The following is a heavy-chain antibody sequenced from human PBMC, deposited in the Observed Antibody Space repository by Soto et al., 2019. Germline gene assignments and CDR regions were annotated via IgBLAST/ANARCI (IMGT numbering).Heavy chain of an antibody. J-gene: IGHJ5*02. D-gene: IGHD4-17*01. CDR1: GGSVSSGNYC. V-gene: IGHV4-61*01. CDR2: IYYSGST. Sequence: SETLSLTCTVSGGSVSSGNYCWSRIRQPPGKGLEWIGYIYYSGSTNYNPSLKSRVTLSVDTSKNQFSLKLNSVTAADTAVYYCARGPVRNNWFDPWGQGTLVTVSS. CDR3: ARGPVRNNWFDP.